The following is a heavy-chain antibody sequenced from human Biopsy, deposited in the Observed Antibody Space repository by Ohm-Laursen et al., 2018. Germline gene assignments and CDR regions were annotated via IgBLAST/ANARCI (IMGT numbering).Heavy chain of an antibody. V-gene: IGHV6-1*01. D-gene: IGHD1-1*01. Sequence: QTLSLTCAISGDSVSSNSAAWNWIRQSPSRGLEWLVRTYSRAKWYNDYAVFVKSRITINPDTSKNQFSLQLNSVTPEDTAVYYCARETPTGIPFNWFDPWGQGTLVTVSS. CDR1: GDSVSSNSAA. J-gene: IGHJ5*02. CDR3: ARETPTGIPFNWFDP. CDR2: TYSRAKWYN.